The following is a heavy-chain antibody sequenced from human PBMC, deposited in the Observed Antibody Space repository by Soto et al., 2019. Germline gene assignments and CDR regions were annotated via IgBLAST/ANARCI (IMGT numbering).Heavy chain of an antibody. V-gene: IGHV1-8*01. J-gene: IGHJ6*02. CDR2: MNPNSGNT. D-gene: IGHD3-3*01. CDR3: ARGPKKNLLRFLEWAAVGMDV. CDR1: GYTFTSYG. Sequence: ASVKVSCKASGYTFTSYGINWVRQATGQGLEWMGWMNPNSGNTGYAQKFQGRVTMTRNTSISTAYMELSSLRSEDTAVCYCARGPKKNLLRFLEWAAVGMDVWGQGTTVTVSS.